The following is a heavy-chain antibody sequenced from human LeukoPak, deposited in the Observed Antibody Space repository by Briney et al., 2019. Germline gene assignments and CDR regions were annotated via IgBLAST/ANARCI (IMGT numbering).Heavy chain of an antibody. Sequence: GSSVKASCKASGGTFSSYAISWVRQAPGQGLEWMGGIIPIFGTANYAQKFQGRVTITTDESTSTAYMELSSLRSEDTAVYYCARVEGDILTGYYNNDYWGQGTLVTVSS. CDR1: GGTFSSYA. CDR2: IIPIFGTA. D-gene: IGHD3-9*01. J-gene: IGHJ4*02. CDR3: ARVEGDILTGYYNNDY. V-gene: IGHV1-69*05.